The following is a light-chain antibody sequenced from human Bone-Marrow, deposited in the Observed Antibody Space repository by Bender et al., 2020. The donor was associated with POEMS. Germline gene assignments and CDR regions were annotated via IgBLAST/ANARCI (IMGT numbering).Light chain of an antibody. CDR2: DVT. CDR1: SSDVGGYTY. J-gene: IGLJ3*02. Sequence: QSALTQPASVSGSPGQSITISCTGTSSDVGGYTYVSWYQQHPGKVPKLIIYDVTVRFSGISTRFSASKSGNTASLTISGLQAEDEADYYCTSYTNIGTQVFGGGTKVTVL. V-gene: IGLV2-14*03. CDR3: TSYTNIGTQV.